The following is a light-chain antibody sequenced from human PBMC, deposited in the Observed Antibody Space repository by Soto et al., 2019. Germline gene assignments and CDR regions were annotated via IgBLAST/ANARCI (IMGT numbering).Light chain of an antibody. Sequence: EILLTQSPGTLSLSPGERATLSCRASQSINNNYLAWYQQKRGQAPRLLIYGASSRATGIPDRFRGSGSGTEFTLTISRLEPEDFAVYYCQQYGGSPRTFGQGTKVEIK. CDR3: QQYGGSPRT. CDR1: QSINNNY. V-gene: IGKV3-20*01. CDR2: GAS. J-gene: IGKJ1*01.